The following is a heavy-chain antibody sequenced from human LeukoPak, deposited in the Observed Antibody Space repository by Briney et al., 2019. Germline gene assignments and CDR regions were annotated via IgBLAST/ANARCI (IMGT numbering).Heavy chain of an antibody. Sequence: PGGSLRLSCAASGFTFRNYVIHWVRQAPGKGLEWVANIKPDGTTKFYVDSVKGRFTISRDNALNSLYLQMNSLRAEDTAIYYCARSIPYGTTWYGRSDYWGQGTLVTVSS. V-gene: IGHV3-7*03. CDR1: GFTFRNYV. CDR3: ARSIPYGTTWYGRSDY. CDR2: IKPDGTTK. D-gene: IGHD6-13*01. J-gene: IGHJ4*02.